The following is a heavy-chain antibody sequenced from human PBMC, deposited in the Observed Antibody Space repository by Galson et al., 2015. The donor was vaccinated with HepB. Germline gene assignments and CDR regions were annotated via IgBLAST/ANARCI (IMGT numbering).Heavy chain of an antibody. V-gene: IGHV3-21*01. CDR2: ISSSSSYI. D-gene: IGHD1-26*01. J-gene: IGHJ3*02. CDR1: GFTFSSYS. Sequence: SLRLSCAASGFTFSSYSMNWVRQAPGKGLEWVSSISSSSSYIYYADSVKGRFTISRDNAKNSLYLQMNSLRAEDTAVYYCARDQRSGGGDAFDIWGQGTMVTVSS. CDR3: ARDQRSGGGDAFDI.